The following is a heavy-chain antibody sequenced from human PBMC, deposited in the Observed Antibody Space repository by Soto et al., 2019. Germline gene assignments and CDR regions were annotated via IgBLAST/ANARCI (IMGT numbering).Heavy chain of an antibody. Sequence: QVQLVQSGPEVKKPGSSVKVSCTASGGTFISYTLNWVRQAPGQRPEWVGRVNPIVGMSTSASKFQGRVTLTADKSTNRAYMDLTGLKSEDTAVYYCATSYGSGSTPFDSWGQGTLVTVAS. CDR3: ATSYGSGSTPFDS. D-gene: IGHD3-10*01. J-gene: IGHJ4*02. CDR2: VNPIVGMS. V-gene: IGHV1-69*02. CDR1: GGTFISYT.